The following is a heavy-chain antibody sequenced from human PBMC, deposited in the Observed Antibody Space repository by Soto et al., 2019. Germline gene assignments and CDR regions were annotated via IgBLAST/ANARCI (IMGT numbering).Heavy chain of an antibody. J-gene: IGHJ4*02. CDR3: ARLAVAGEDY. D-gene: IGHD6-19*01. V-gene: IGHV4-59*08. CDR2: IYYSGST. Sequence: PSETLSLTCTVSGGSISSYYWSWIRQPPGKGLEWIGYIYYSGSTNYNPSLKSRVTISVDTSKNQFSLKLSSVTAADTAVYYCARLAVAGEDYWGQGTLVTVSS. CDR1: GGSISSYY.